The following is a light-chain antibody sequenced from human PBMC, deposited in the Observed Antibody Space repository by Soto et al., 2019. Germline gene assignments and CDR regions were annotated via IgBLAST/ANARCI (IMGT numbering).Light chain of an antibody. V-gene: IGLV8-61*01. J-gene: IGLJ2*01. Sequence: QAVVTQEPSFSVSPGRTVTLTCGLSXGSVSTSYYPSWYQQTPGQAPRTLIYSTNTRSSGVPDRFSGSILGNKAALTITGAQADDESDYYCVLYMGSGISFGGGTKLTVL. CDR1: XGSVSTSYY. CDR3: VLYMGSGIS. CDR2: STN.